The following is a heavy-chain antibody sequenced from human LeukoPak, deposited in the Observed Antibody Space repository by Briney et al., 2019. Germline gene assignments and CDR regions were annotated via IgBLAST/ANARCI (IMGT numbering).Heavy chain of an antibody. CDR3: TRHPYYYGSGRGYYYGMDV. D-gene: IGHD3-10*01. Sequence: GGSLRLSCAASGFTFSGSAMHWVRQASGKGLEWVGRIRSKANSYATAYAASVKGRFTISRDDSKNTAYPQMNSLKTEDTAVYYCTRHPYYYGSGRGYYYGMDVWGKGTTVTVSS. V-gene: IGHV3-73*01. J-gene: IGHJ6*04. CDR2: IRSKANSYAT. CDR1: GFTFSGSA.